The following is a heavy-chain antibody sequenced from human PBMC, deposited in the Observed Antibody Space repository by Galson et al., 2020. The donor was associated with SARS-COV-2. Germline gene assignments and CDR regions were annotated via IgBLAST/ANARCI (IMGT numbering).Heavy chain of an antibody. D-gene: IGHD6-13*01. Sequence: TGGSLRLSCAASGFTFSSYGMHWVRQAPGKGLEWVAVISYDGSNKYYADSVKGRFTISRDNSKNTLYLQMNSLRAEDTAVYYCAKDSSSWYRENWFDPWGQGTLSPSPQ. J-gene: IGHJ5*02. CDR2: ISYDGSNK. CDR1: GFTFSSYG. CDR3: AKDSSSWYRENWFDP. V-gene: IGHV3-30*18.